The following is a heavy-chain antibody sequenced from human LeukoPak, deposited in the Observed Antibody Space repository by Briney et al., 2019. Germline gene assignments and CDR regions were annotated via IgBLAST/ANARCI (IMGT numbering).Heavy chain of an antibody. Sequence: GGSLRLSCAASGFTFSSYAMSWVRQAPGKGLEWVSAISGSGGSTYYADSVKGRFTISRDNAKNSLYLQMNSLRAEDTAVYYCAREPTAVTPPRWGQGTLVTVSS. V-gene: IGHV3-23*01. J-gene: IGHJ4*02. D-gene: IGHD4-11*01. CDR3: AREPTAVTPPR. CDR2: ISGSGGST. CDR1: GFTFSSYA.